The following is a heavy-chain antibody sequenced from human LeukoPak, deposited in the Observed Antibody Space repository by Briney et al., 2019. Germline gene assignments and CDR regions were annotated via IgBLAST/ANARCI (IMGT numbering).Heavy chain of an antibody. V-gene: IGHV1-69*13. CDR3: ARVAWGYGPPYFDY. J-gene: IGHJ4*02. CDR2: IIPIFGTA. Sequence: SVKVSCKASGYTFTTYGISWVRQAPGQGLEWMGGIIPIFGTANYAQKFQGRVTITADESTSTAYMELSSLRSEDTAVYYCARVAWGYGPPYFDYWGQGTLVTVSS. D-gene: IGHD5-18*01. CDR1: GYTFTTYG.